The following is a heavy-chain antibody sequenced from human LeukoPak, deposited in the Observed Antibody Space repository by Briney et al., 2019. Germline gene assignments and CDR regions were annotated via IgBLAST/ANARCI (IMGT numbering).Heavy chain of an antibody. D-gene: IGHD3-10*01. CDR2: IRYDGSNK. CDR1: GFTFSSYG. V-gene: IGHV3-30*02. J-gene: IGHJ4*02. CDR3: ARLGFGELSALDY. Sequence: GGSLRLSCAASGFTFSSYGMHWVRQAPGKGLEWVAFIRYDGSNKYYADSVKGRFTISRDNSKNTLYLQMNSLRAEGTAVYYCARLGFGELSALDYWGQGTLVTVSS.